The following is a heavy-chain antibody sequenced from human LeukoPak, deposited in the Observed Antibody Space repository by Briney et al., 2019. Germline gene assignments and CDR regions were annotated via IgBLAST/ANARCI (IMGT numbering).Heavy chain of an antibody. J-gene: IGHJ4*02. CDR1: GFTFSSYA. CDR2: ISGSGGST. D-gene: IGHD2-8*01. Sequence: QAGGSLRLSCAASGFTFSSYAMSWVRQALGKGLEWVSAISGSGGSTYYADSVKGRFTISRDNSKNTLYLQMNSLRAEDTAVYFCARGRVPWALYAIDYWGQGTLVTVSS. V-gene: IGHV3-23*01. CDR3: ARGRVPWALYAIDY.